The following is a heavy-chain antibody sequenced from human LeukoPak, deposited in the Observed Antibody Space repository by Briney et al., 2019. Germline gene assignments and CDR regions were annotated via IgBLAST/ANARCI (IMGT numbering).Heavy chain of an antibody. D-gene: IGHD3-10*01. V-gene: IGHV4-39*01. CDR3: ARQGGLYSRGVTHFDY. Sequence: PSETLSLTCTVSGGSISSSSYYWGWIRQPPGKGLEWIGSIYYSGSTYYNPSLKSRVTISVDTSKNQFSLKLSSVTAADTAVYYCARQGGLYSRGVTHFDYWGQGTLVTVSS. CDR2: IYYSGST. CDR1: GGSISSSSYY. J-gene: IGHJ4*02.